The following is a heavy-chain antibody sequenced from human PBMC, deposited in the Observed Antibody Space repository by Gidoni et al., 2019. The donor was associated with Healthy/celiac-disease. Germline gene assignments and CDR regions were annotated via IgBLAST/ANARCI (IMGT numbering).Heavy chain of an antibody. V-gene: IGHV4-59*01. CDR3: ARAWEPLYSSGSAGFDP. Sequence: QVQLQESGPGLVKPSETLSLTCTVSGGSISSYYWSWIRQPPGKGLEWIGYIYYSGSTNYNPSLKSRVTISVDTSKNQFSLKLSSVTAADTAVYYCARAWEPLYSSGSAGFDPWGQGTLVTVSS. CDR1: GGSISSYY. J-gene: IGHJ5*02. D-gene: IGHD6-25*01. CDR2: IYYSGST.